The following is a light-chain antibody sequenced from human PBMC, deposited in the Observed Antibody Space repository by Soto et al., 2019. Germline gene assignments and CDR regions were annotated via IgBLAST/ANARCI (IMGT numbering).Light chain of an antibody. J-gene: IGKJ4*01. V-gene: IGKV3-11*01. Sequence: EIVLTQSPATLSLSPGERATLSCRASQSLSSYLAWYQQKPGQPPRLLIYNVLNRAAGIPARFSGSGSGTDFTLTISSLEPEDFATYYCQQFNSNPLTFGGGTKVEI. CDR3: QQFNSNPLT. CDR2: NVL. CDR1: QSLSSY.